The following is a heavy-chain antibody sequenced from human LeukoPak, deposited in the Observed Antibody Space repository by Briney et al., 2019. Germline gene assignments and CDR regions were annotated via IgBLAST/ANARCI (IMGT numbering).Heavy chain of an antibody. Sequence: SETLSLTCTVFGGSISGWYWSWIRQPPGKGLEWIGYIYYSGSTNYNPSLKSRVTISVDTSKNQFSLKLSSVTAADTAVYYCATLSPTDYDFWSDKKWGAFDIWGQGTMVTVSS. CDR2: IYYSGST. J-gene: IGHJ3*02. CDR3: ATLSPTDYDFWSDKKWGAFDI. D-gene: IGHD3-3*01. V-gene: IGHV4-59*01. CDR1: GGSISGWY.